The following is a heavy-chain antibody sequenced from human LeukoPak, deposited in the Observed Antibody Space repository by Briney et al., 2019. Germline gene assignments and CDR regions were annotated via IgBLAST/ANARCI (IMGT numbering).Heavy chain of an antibody. Sequence: GGSLRLSCAASGFTFSSYWMSWVRQAPGKGLEWVSAISGSGGSTYYADSVKGRFTISRDNSKNTLYLQMNSLRAEDTAVYYCAKWGYCSGGSCYSYWFDPWGQGTLVTVSS. V-gene: IGHV3-23*01. CDR2: ISGSGGST. D-gene: IGHD2-15*01. CDR1: GFTFSSYW. J-gene: IGHJ5*02. CDR3: AKWGYCSGGSCYSYWFDP.